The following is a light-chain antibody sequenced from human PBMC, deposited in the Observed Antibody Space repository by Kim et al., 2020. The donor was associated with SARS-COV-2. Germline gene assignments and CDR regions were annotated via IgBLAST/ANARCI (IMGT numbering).Light chain of an antibody. Sequence: SSELTQDPAVSVALGQTVRITCQGDSLRSYYASWYQQRPGQAPVLVIYGKNKRPSGIPDRFSGSSSGNTASLTITGAQAEDEADYYCNSRDSSANHLAWVFGGGTQLTVL. J-gene: IGLJ3*02. CDR1: SLRSYY. CDR3: NSRDSSANHLAWV. V-gene: IGLV3-19*01. CDR2: GKN.